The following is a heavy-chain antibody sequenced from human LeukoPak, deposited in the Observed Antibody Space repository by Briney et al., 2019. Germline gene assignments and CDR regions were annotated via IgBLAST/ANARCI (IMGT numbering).Heavy chain of an antibody. V-gene: IGHV3-23*01. J-gene: IGHJ4*02. CDR1: GFTFSSYA. CDR3: AKGGSYAPLDS. CDR2: INNGGDDT. D-gene: IGHD1-26*01. Sequence: GGSLRLSCAASGFTFSSYAMTWVRQAPGKGLEWVSAINNGGDDTIYTDSVRGRFTISRDNSKNTLYLQMNSLRAGDTAVYFCAKGGSYAPLDSWGQGTLVTVSS.